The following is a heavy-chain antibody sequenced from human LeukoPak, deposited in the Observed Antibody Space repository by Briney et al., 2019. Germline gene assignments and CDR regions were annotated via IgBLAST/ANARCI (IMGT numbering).Heavy chain of an antibody. CDR3: ASSTPGEWFYYYDSSGLGYFDY. Sequence: SETLSLTCTVSGYSIGTGYFWGWIRQPPGKGLEWIASIYTAGNTFYNPSLKSRVTISVDTSKNQFSLKLSSVTAADTAVYYCASSTPGEWFYYYDSSGLGYFDYWGQGTLVTVSS. V-gene: IGHV4-38-2*02. J-gene: IGHJ4*02. CDR1: GYSIGTGYF. CDR2: IYTAGNT. D-gene: IGHD3-22*01.